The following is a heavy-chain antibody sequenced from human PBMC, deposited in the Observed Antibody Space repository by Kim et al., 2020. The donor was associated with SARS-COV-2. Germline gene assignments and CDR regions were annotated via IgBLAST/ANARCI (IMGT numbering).Heavy chain of an antibody. CDR2: ISYDGSNK. J-gene: IGHJ4*02. D-gene: IGHD1-26*01. CDR3: ANKGGSYSFGC. V-gene: IGHV3-30*18. CDR1: GFTFSSYG. Sequence: GGSLRLSCAASGFTFSSYGMHWVRQAPGKGLEWVAVISYDGSNKYYADSVKGRFTISRDNSKNTLYLQMNSLRAEDTAVYYCANKGGSYSFGCWGQGTLVTVSS.